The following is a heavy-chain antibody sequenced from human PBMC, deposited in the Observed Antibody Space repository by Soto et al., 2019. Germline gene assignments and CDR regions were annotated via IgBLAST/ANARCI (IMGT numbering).Heavy chain of an antibody. V-gene: IGHV3-73*01. Sequence: PGGSLRLSCAASGFTFSGSAMHWVRQASGKGLEWVGRIRSKANSYATAYAASVKGRFTISRDDSKNTAYLQMNSLKTEDTDVYYCARRAVTTYHFFDYWGQGALVTVSS. CDR3: ARRAVTTYHFFDY. D-gene: IGHD4-17*01. CDR1: GFTFSGSA. CDR2: IRSKANSYAT. J-gene: IGHJ4*02.